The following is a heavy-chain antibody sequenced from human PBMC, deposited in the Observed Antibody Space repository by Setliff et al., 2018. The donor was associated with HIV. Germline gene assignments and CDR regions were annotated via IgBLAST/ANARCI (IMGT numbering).Heavy chain of an antibody. CDR1: GDSIKDYY. CDR2: MSFSANS. V-gene: IGHV4-59*01. D-gene: IGHD3-10*01. Sequence: PSETLSLTCNVSGDSIKDYYWSWIRQPPGKGLEWLGYMSFSANSNYNPSLENRITISIDTSKNQFSLRLKSVTAADAAIYYCARGAGAFGAKPDSWGQGSLVTVSS. CDR3: ARGAGAFGAKPDS. J-gene: IGHJ5*02.